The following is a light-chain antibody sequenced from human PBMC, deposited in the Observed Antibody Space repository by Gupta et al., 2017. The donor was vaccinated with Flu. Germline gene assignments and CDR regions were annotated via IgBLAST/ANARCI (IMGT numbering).Light chain of an antibody. CDR1: QSVSSSTY. V-gene: IGKV3-20*01. J-gene: IGKJ2*01. CDR2: GAS. CDR3: QQYGGSSMYT. Sequence: ATRSCRASQSVSSSTYLAWYQQKPGQAPRLLIYGASSRATGIPDRFRGSGSGTDFTLTISRLEPEDFAVYYCQQYGGSSMYTFGQGTKLEIK.